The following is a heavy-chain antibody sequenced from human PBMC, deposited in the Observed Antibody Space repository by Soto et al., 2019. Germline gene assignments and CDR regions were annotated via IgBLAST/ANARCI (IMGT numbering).Heavy chain of an antibody. CDR1: DGYISNYY. J-gene: IGHJ6*03. CDR3: ARLSGYPVSHYYYYFMDV. CDR2: VHYTGST. V-gene: IGHV4-59*08. D-gene: IGHD5-12*01. Sequence: SETLSLTCTVSDGYISNYYWSWVRQPPGKGLEWIGYVHYTGSTNYNPSLKSRVTISVDTSKNQFSLVLSSVTAADTAVYYCARLSGYPVSHYYYYFMDVWGKGTTVTVSS.